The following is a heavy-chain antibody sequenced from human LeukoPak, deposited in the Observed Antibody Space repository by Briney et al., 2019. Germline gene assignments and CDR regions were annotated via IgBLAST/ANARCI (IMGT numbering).Heavy chain of an antibody. CDR2: MNPKTGNT. CDR1: GYIFDRYD. CDR3: ARAHPSSSLISTYPDY. V-gene: IGHV1-8*01. D-gene: IGHD3-3*02. Sequence: ASVKVSCKASGYIFDRYDINWVRQATGKGLEWMGWMNPKTGNTGYAQKFQGRVNMTSDTPMTTAYMDLNSLKSDDTAVYYCARAHPSSSLISTYPDYWGQGTLVTVSS. J-gene: IGHJ4*02.